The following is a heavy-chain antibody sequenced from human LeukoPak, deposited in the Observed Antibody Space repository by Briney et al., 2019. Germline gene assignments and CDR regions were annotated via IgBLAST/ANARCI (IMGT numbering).Heavy chain of an antibody. D-gene: IGHD2-8*01. J-gene: IGHJ4*02. V-gene: IGHV1-2*02. CDR1: GYIFTDYY. CDR3: ARDFCTNGVCYTTSSY. Sequence: GASVKVSCEASGYIFTDYYMHWVRQAPGQGLEWMGWINPNSGGTNFAQKFQGRVTMTRDTSISTAYMELSRLRSDDTAVYYCARDFCTNGVCYTTSSYWGQGTLVTVSS. CDR2: INPNSGGT.